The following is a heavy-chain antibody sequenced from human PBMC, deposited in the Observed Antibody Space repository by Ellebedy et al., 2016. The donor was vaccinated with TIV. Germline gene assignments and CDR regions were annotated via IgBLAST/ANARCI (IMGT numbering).Heavy chain of an antibody. CDR3: ARTFSGSYYDY. D-gene: IGHD1-26*01. V-gene: IGHV2-70*11. J-gene: IGHJ4*02. CDR2: IDWDDDK. Sequence: SGPTLVKPTQTLTLTCTFSGFSLSTSGMCVSWIRQLPGNALEWLARIDWDDDKKYSTSLRTRLTLSKDTSKNQVVLTMTNMDPVDTATYYCARTFSGSYYDYWGQGTLVTVSS. CDR1: GFSLSTSGMC.